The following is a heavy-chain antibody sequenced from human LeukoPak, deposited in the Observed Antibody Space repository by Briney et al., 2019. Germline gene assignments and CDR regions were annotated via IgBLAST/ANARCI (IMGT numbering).Heavy chain of an antibody. CDR1: GFTFSSYW. CDR3: AKESASFHTSGASFDY. V-gene: IGHV3-30*02. D-gene: IGHD3-10*01. J-gene: IGHJ4*02. Sequence: GGSLRLSCAASGFTFSSYWMSWVRQAPGKGLEWVAFIKHDESKIHYADSVKGRFTVSRDTAKNTLYLQMNSLGVEDTAVYFCAKESASFHTSGASFDYWGQGTLVTVSS. CDR2: IKHDESKI.